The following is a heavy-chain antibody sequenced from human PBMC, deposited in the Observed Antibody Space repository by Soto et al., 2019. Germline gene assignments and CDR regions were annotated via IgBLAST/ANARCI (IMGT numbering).Heavy chain of an antibody. Sequence: SETLSLTCTVSGGSISSYYWSWIRQPPGKGLEWIGYIYYSGSTNYNPSLKSRVTISVDTSKNQFSLKLSSVTAADTAVYYCARTVVPAAPMSFDPWGQGTLVTVS. CDR2: IYYSGST. V-gene: IGHV4-59*08. D-gene: IGHD2-2*01. J-gene: IGHJ5*02. CDR1: GGSISSYY. CDR3: ARTVVPAAPMSFDP.